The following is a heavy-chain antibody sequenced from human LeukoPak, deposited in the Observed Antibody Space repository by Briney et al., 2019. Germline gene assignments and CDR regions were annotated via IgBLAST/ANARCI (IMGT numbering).Heavy chain of an antibody. D-gene: IGHD3-10*01. Sequence: SGGSLRLSCATSRFTFSSYAMSWVRQAPGKGLEWVSVISGSGDSTYYADSVKGRFTISRDNSKNTLYLQMNSLRAEDTAVYYCAKGNYYGSWGQGTLVTVSS. J-gene: IGHJ4*02. CDR2: ISGSGDST. CDR1: RFTFSSYA. CDR3: AKGNYYGS. V-gene: IGHV3-23*01.